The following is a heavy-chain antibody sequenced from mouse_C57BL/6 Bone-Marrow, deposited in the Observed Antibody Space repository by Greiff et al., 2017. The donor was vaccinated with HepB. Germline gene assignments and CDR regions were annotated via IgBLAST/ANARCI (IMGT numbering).Heavy chain of an antibody. CDR1: GYTFTSYW. CDR2: IYPGSGST. CDR3: ARALYYFGSSYAY. D-gene: IGHD1-1*01. Sequence: QVQLQQPGAELVKPGASVKMSCKASGYTFTSYWITWVKQRPGQGLEWIGDIYPGSGSTNYNEKFKSKATLTVDTSSSTAYMQLSSLTSEDSAVYYCARALYYFGSSYAYWGQGILVTVAA. V-gene: IGHV1-55*01. J-gene: IGHJ3*01.